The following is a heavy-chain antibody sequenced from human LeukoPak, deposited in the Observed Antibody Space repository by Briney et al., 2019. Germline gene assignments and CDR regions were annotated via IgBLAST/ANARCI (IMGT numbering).Heavy chain of an antibody. CDR1: GFTFSSYA. V-gene: IGHV3-30-3*01. CDR3: AREGGSSWNWFDP. Sequence: GRSLRLSCAASGFTFSSYAMHWVRQAPGKGLEWVAVISYDGSNKYYADSVKGRFTISRDNSKNTLYLQMNSLRAEDTAVYYCAREGGSSWNWFDPWGQGTLVTVSS. D-gene: IGHD6-13*01. CDR2: ISYDGSNK. J-gene: IGHJ5*02.